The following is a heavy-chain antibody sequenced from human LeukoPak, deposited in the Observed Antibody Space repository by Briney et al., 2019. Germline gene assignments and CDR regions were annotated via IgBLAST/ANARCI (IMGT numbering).Heavy chain of an antibody. Sequence: ASVKVSCKVSGYTLTELSMHRVRQAPGKGLEWMGGFDPEDGETIYAQKFQGRVTMTEDTSTDTAYMELSSLRSEDTAVYYCATGRDSSGYYFHQFDYWGQGTLVTVSS. CDR3: ATGRDSSGYYFHQFDY. CDR2: FDPEDGET. CDR1: GYTLTELS. D-gene: IGHD3-22*01. V-gene: IGHV1-24*01. J-gene: IGHJ4*02.